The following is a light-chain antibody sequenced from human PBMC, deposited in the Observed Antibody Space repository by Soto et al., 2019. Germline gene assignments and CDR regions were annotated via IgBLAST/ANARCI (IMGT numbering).Light chain of an antibody. J-gene: IGLJ2*01. V-gene: IGLV2-11*01. CDR2: DVS. Sequence: QSALTQPRSVSGSPGQSVTISCTGTSSDVGGYNYVSWYQQHPGKAPKLMIYDVSKRPSGVPDRFSGSKSGNTASLTIYGLQAEDEADYYCCSYAGSYTLVVFGGGTKVTVL. CDR3: CSYAGSYTLVV. CDR1: SSDVGGYNY.